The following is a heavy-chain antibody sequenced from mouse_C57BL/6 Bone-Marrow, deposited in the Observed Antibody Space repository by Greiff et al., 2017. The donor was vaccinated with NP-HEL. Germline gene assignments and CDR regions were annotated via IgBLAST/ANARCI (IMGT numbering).Heavy chain of an antibody. V-gene: IGHV1-15*01. CDR3: TRDSYYYGDY. Sequence: QVQLQQSGAELVRPGASVTLSCKASGYTFTDYEMHWVKQTPVHGLEWIGAIDPETGGTAYNQKFKGKAILTADKSSSTAYMELRSLTSEDSAVSYCTRDSYYYGDYWGQGTTLTVSS. CDR1: GYTFTDYE. J-gene: IGHJ2*01. D-gene: IGHD6-5*01. CDR2: IDPETGGT.